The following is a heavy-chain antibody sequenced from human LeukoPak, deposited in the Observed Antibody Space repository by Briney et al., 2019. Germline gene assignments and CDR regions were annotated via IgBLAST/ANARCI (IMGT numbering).Heavy chain of an antibody. CDR3: ARLTGYSSESWFDP. CDR2: IYYSGST. D-gene: IGHD3-9*01. Sequence: SETLSLTCTVSGGSISSYYWSWIRQPPGKGLEWIGYIYYSGSTNYNPSLKSRVTISADTSKNQFSLKLSSVTAADTAVYYCARLTGYSSESWFDPWGQGTLVTVSS. CDR1: GGSISSYY. J-gene: IGHJ5*02. V-gene: IGHV4-59*01.